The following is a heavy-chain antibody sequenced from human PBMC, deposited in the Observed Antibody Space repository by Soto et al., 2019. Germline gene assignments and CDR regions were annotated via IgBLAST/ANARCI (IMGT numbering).Heavy chain of an antibody. V-gene: IGHV1-69*06. Sequence: QVQLVQSGAEVKKPGSSVKVSCKASGGTFSSYAISWVRQAPGQGLEWMGGIIPIFGTANYAQKFQGRVTITADKSTGTAYMELSSLRSEDTAVYYCARDSGYSYGQDYYYYYGMDVWGQGTTVTVSS. CDR3: ARDSGYSYGQDYYYYYGMDV. CDR2: IIPIFGTA. CDR1: GGTFSSYA. J-gene: IGHJ6*02. D-gene: IGHD5-18*01.